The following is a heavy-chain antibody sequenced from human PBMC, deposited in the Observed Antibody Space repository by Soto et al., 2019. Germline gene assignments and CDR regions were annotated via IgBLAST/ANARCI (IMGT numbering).Heavy chain of an antibody. V-gene: IGHV3-30-3*01. D-gene: IGHD5-18*01. CDR2: ISYDGSNK. J-gene: IGHJ4*02. Sequence: QVQLVESGGGVVQPGRSLRLSCAASGFTFSSYAMHWVRQAPGKGLEWVAVISYDGSNKYYADSVKGRFTISRDNSKNTLYLKMNSLRAEDTAVYYCARDLGDLIQLWFGGPIDWGQGTLVTVSS. CDR1: GFTFSSYA. CDR3: ARDLGDLIQLWFGGPID.